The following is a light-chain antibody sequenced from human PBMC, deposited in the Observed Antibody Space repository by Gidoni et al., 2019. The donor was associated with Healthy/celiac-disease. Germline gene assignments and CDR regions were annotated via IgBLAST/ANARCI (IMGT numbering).Light chain of an antibody. V-gene: IGKV4-1*01. CDR1: QSVLYSSNNKNY. J-gene: IGKJ4*01. CDR2: WAS. Sequence: DIVMTQSPDSLAGSLGEMATINCKSSQSVLYSSNNKNYLAWYQQKPGQPPKLLIYWASTRESGVPDRLSGSGSGTDFTLTISSLQAEDVAVYYCQQYYSTPLTFGGXTKVEIK. CDR3: QQYYSTPLT.